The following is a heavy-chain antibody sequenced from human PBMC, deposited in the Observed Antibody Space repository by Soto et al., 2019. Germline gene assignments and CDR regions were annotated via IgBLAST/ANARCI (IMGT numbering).Heavy chain of an antibody. CDR2: IIPIFGTA. CDR3: ARDNRVGYCSSTSCSTPNWFDP. CDR1: GGTFSSYA. Sequence: SVKVSCKASGGTFSSYAISWVRQAPGQGLEWMGGIIPIFGTANYAQKFQGRVTITADKSTSTAYMELSSLRSEDTAVYYCARDNRVGYCSSTSCSTPNWFDPWGQGTLVTVSS. J-gene: IGHJ5*02. D-gene: IGHD2-2*03. V-gene: IGHV1-69*06.